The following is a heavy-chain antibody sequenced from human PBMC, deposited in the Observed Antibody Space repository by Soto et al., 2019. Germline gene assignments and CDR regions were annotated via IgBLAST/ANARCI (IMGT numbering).Heavy chain of an antibody. Sequence: QVQLVESGGGLVKPGGSLRLSCAASGFTFSDYYMSWIRQAPGKGLEWVSYISSSSSYTNYADSVKGRFTISRDNAKNSLYLQMNSLRAEDTAVYYCARFLTRVPATSFDYWGQGTLVTVSS. CDR2: ISSSSSYT. CDR3: ARFLTRVPATSFDY. D-gene: IGHD1-26*01. CDR1: GFTFSDYY. J-gene: IGHJ4*02. V-gene: IGHV3-11*05.